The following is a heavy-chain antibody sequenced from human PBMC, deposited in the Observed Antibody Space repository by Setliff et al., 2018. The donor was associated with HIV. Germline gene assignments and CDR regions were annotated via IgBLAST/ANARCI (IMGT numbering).Heavy chain of an antibody. J-gene: IGHJ3*01. Sequence: PSETLSLTCTVSGASISNSRHYWGWIRQPPGKGLEWIGSIYFTGSSDNNPSLKSRVTLSVDTSKHQFSLKLSSVTAADTAVYYCARVQMAYAAFDVWGQGTMVTVSS. D-gene: IGHD4-17*01. CDR3: ARVQMAYAAFDV. CDR2: IYFTGSS. CDR1: GASISNSRHY. V-gene: IGHV4-61*05.